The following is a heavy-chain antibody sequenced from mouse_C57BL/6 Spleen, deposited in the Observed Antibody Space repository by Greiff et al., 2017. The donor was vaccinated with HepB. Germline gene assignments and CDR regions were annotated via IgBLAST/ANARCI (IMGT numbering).Heavy chain of an antibody. CDR2: IHPNSGST. CDR3: ARSERRWAMDY. CDR1: GYPFTSYR. V-gene: IGHV1-64*01. J-gene: IGHJ4*01. D-gene: IGHD1-1*01. Sequence: QVQLQQPGAELVKPGASVKLSCKASGYPFTSYRMHLVKQRPGQGLEWIGMIHPNSGSTNYNEKFKSKATLTVDKTSSTAYMLLSSLTSEDSAVYYCARSERRWAMDYWGQGTSVTVSS.